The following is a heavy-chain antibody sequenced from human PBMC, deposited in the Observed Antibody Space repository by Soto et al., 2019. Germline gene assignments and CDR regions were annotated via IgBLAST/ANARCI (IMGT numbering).Heavy chain of an antibody. D-gene: IGHD3-3*01. V-gene: IGHV4-39*01. CDR3: ARHGIDDFWSGSQGSSAYYYYYMDV. J-gene: IGHJ6*03. Sequence: SETLSLTCTVSGGSISSSSYYWGWIRQPPGKGLEWIGSIYYSGSTYYNPSLKSRFTISVDTSKNHFSLKLSSVTAADTAVYYCARHGIDDFWSGSQGSSAYYYYYMDVWGKGTTVTVSS. CDR2: IYYSGST. CDR1: GGSISSSSYY.